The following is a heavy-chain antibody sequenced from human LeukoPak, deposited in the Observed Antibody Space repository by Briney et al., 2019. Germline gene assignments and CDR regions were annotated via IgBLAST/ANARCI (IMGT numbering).Heavy chain of an antibody. CDR1: GFTFSSSG. CDR2: IWYDGSDK. CDR3: ASAPYGSGTFLDY. J-gene: IGHJ4*02. V-gene: IGHV3-33*01. Sequence: GRSLRLSCAASGFTFSSSGMHWVRQAPGKGLEWVAVIWYDGSDKYSADSVKGRFTISRDNSKNTLYLQMNSLRAEDTTVYYCASAPYGSGTFLDYWGQGTLVTVSS. D-gene: IGHD3-10*01.